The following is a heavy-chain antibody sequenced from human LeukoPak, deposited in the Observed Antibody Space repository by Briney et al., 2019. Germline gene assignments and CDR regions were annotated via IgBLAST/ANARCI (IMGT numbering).Heavy chain of an antibody. CDR2: IHHSGST. V-gene: IGHV4-4*09. CDR3: ASTRAGVAVSGRGDFDI. Sequence: SETLSLTCGVSGASISSYYWSWIRQSPGKGLEWIGYIHHSGSTDYHPSLKGRVTISADTSQSQFSLSLTSVTAADTAAYFCASTRAGVAVSGRGDFDIWGQGTVVTVSP. J-gene: IGHJ3*02. D-gene: IGHD6-19*01. CDR1: GASISSYY.